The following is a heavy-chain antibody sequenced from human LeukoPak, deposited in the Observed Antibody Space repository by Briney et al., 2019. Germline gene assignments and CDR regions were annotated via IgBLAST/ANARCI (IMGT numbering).Heavy chain of an antibody. CDR2: ISSSSSYI. D-gene: IGHD5-12*01. V-gene: IGHV3-21*01. CDR1: GFTFSSYS. Sequence: GGSLRLSCAASGFTFSSYSMSWVRQAPGRGLEWVSSISSSSSYIYYADSMKGRFTISRDNAKNSLYLQMNSLRAEDTAVYYCARDRLATGYSGYETGSDYWGQGTLVTVSS. J-gene: IGHJ4*02. CDR3: ARDRLATGYSGYETGSDY.